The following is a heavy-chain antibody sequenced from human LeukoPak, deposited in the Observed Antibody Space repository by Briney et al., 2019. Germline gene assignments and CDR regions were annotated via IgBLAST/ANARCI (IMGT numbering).Heavy chain of an antibody. V-gene: IGHV3-7*01. CDR2: MNPDGSEK. Sequence: GGSLRLSCAASGFWMSWVRQAPGKGLEWVANMNPDGSEKYYVDPVKGRFTISRDNARNSLYLQMNNLRAEDTAVYYCARDGRGVSVYWAQGTLVTVSS. CDR3: ARDGRGVSVY. CDR1: GFW. J-gene: IGHJ4*02. D-gene: IGHD3-10*01.